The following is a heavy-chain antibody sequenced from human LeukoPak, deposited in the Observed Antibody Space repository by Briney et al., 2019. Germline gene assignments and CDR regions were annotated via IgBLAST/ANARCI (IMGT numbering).Heavy chain of an antibody. D-gene: IGHD5-12*01. CDR1: GFTFSSYA. J-gene: IGHJ6*02. V-gene: IGHV3-23*01. CDR3: ARGGGYSGYDFWDYYYYYGMDV. CDR2: ISGGGGST. Sequence: GGSLRLSCAVSGFTFSSYAMSWVRQAPGKGLEWVSTISGGGGSTYYADSVKGRFTISRDNSKNTLYLQMNSLRAEDTAVYYCARGGGYSGYDFWDYYYYYGMDVWGQGTTVTVSS.